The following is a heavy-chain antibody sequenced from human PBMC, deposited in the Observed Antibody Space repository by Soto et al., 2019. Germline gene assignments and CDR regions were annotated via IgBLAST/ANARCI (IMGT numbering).Heavy chain of an antibody. J-gene: IGHJ4*02. Sequence: QPGWSLRLSCSASGFDFSSYGIHWVRHAPGRGLEYVSAISSDGGSTYYADSVKGRFTISRDNSKNTLFLQMNSLTAEDTAVYSCVKPKGYQYDSYDYYSIWGPGTLLTVSS. CDR3: VKPKGYQYDSYDYYSI. D-gene: IGHD3-22*01. V-gene: IGHV3-64D*06. CDR2: ISSDGGST. CDR1: GFDFSSYG.